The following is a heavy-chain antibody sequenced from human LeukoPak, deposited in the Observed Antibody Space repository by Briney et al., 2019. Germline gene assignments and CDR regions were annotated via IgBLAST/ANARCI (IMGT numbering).Heavy chain of an antibody. CDR1: GFTFSSYA. D-gene: IGHD6-13*01. V-gene: IGHV3-23*01. CDR3: AKGYKSSSRGYYYMDV. CDR2: ISGSGGST. J-gene: IGHJ6*03. Sequence: PGGSLRLSCAASGFTFSSYAMSWVRQAPGKGLEWVSAISGSGGSTYYADSVKGRFTISRDNSKNTLYLQMNSLRAEDTAVYYCAKGYKSSSRGYYYMDVWGKGTTVTVSS.